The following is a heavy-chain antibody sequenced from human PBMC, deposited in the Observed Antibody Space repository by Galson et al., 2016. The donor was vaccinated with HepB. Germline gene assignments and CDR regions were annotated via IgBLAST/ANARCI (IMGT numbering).Heavy chain of an antibody. CDR1: GFTFTSYA. CDR3: VRERGGYFFEY. D-gene: IGHD3-9*01. CDR2: ITGNAQQT. J-gene: IGHJ4*02. V-gene: IGHV3-23*01. Sequence: SLRLSCAVSGFTFTSYAMSWVRQAPGKGLEWVSTITGNAQQTSFADSVKGRFTISRDNSKSTLFLQMSSLRAEDTAGYYCVRERGGYFFEYWGQGTLVTVSS.